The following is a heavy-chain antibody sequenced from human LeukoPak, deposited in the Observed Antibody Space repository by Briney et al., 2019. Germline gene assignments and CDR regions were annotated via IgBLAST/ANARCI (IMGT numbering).Heavy chain of an antibody. D-gene: IGHD2-21*02. V-gene: IGHV3-74*01. CDR3: ARAEGYCGSDCYSPFGD. CDR1: GFTFSNSW. CDR2: ISTDGSIT. Sequence: GGSLRLSCAASGFTFSNSWMNWVRPAPGKGVVWVSRISTDGSITSYADSVKGRFTISRDNAKKTLYMQMNSLRAEDTAVYYCARAEGYCGSDCYSPFGDWGQGTLVTVSS. J-gene: IGHJ4*02.